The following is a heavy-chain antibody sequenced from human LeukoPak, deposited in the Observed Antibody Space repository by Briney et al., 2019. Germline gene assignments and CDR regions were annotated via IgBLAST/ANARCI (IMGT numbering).Heavy chain of an antibody. D-gene: IGHD6-19*01. CDR1: GGSISSGDYY. CDR2: IYYSGST. Sequence: TSETLSLTCTVSGGSISSGDYYWSWIRQPPGKGLEWIGYIYYSGSTYYNPARKSRVTISVDTSKNQFSLKLSSVMAGDTAVYYCARYGGPLSAVAGLTDYWGQGTLVTVSS. J-gene: IGHJ4*02. CDR3: ARYGGPLSAVAGLTDY. V-gene: IGHV4-30-4*08.